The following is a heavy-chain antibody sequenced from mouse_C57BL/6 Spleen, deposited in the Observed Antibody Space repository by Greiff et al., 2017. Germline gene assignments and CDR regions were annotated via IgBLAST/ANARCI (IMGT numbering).Heavy chain of an antibody. CDR3: AREGPYGNYWFAY. J-gene: IGHJ3*01. CDR2: IYPGSGST. D-gene: IGHD2-1*01. V-gene: IGHV1-55*01. CDR1: GYTFTSYW. Sequence: QVQLQQPGAELVKPGASVKMSCKASGYTFTSYWITWVKQRPGQGLEWIGDIYPGSGSTNYNEKFKSKATLTVDTSSSTAYMQLRSLTSEDSAVYYCAREGPYGNYWFAYWGQGTLVTVSA.